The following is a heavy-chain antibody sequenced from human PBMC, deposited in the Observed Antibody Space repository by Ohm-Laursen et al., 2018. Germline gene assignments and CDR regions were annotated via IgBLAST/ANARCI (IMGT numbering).Heavy chain of an antibody. CDR1: GFTFSSYA. CDR3: AKDRAMTTVPSPYKYGMDV. V-gene: IGHV3-23*01. CDR2: ISGSSAGT. D-gene: IGHD4-17*01. Sequence: GSLRLSCAASGFTFSSYAMSWVRQAPGKGLEWVSTISGSSAGTNYADSVKGRFTISRDNSKNTLYLQVNSLRAEDTAVYYCAKDRAMTTVPSPYKYGMDVWGQGTTVTVSS. J-gene: IGHJ6*02.